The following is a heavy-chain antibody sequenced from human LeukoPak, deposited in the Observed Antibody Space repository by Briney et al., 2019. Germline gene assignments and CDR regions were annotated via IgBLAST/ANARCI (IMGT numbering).Heavy chain of an antibody. CDR1: GFTSSSYG. Sequence: GGSLRLSCAASGFTSSSYGMHWVRQAPGKGLEWVAVISYDGSNKYYADSVKGRFTISRDNSKNTLYLQMNSLRVEDRAVYYCAKDRNYGDYGLAFIFNYWGQGTLVTVSS. D-gene: IGHD4-17*01. CDR3: AKDRNYGDYGLAFIFNY. V-gene: IGHV3-30*18. CDR2: ISYDGSNK. J-gene: IGHJ4*02.